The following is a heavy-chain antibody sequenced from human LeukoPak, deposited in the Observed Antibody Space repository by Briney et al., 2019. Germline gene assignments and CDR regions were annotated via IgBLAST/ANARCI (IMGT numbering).Heavy chain of an antibody. CDR3: ARDEHLWQISH. CDR1: GFTLSNYW. Sequence: PGGSLRLSCAASGFTLSNYWIHWVRQAPGMGLVWVSRISEDGRATTYADYVKGRFTISKDNAKNSVYLQMNSLRAEDTAVYYCARDEHLWQISHWGQGTLVTVSS. CDR2: ISEDGRAT. D-gene: IGHD3-3*02. J-gene: IGHJ4*02. V-gene: IGHV3-74*01.